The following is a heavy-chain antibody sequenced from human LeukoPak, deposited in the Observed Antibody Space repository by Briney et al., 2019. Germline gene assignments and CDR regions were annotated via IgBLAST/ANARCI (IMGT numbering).Heavy chain of an antibody. Sequence: ASVKVSCRASGYTFTSYYMHWVRQAPGQGLEWIGIVNPSGGSTSYAQKFQGRVTMTRDTSTSTVYMELSSLRSEDTAVYYCARDRGRWLQLYYFDYWGQGTLVTVSS. D-gene: IGHD5-24*01. CDR2: VNPSGGST. CDR1: GYTFTSYY. J-gene: IGHJ4*02. V-gene: IGHV1-46*01. CDR3: ARDRGRWLQLYYFDY.